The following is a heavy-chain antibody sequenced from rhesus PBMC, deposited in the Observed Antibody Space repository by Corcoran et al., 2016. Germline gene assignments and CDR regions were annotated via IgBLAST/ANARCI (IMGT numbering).Heavy chain of an antibody. CDR2: IYGSSTRT. J-gene: IGHJ4*01. V-gene: IGHV4S10*01. D-gene: IGHD4-23*01. Sequence: QVQLQASGPGVVTPSETLSLTCAVSGVSISDRYRCSGIRQPPGKGLEWLGYIYGSSTRTNYNPSLKSRVTISKDTSKNQFSLKLSAVTAADTAVYYCARGSNYNYFDYWGQGVLVTVSS. CDR3: ARGSNYNYFDY. CDR1: GVSISDRYR.